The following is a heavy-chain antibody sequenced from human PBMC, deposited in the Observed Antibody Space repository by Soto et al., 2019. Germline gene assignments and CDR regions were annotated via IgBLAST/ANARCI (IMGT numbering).Heavy chain of an antibody. CDR2: IIPILGIA. J-gene: IGHJ4*02. CDR1: GGTFSSYT. Sequence: SVKVSCKASGGTFSSYTISWVRQAPGQGLEWMGRIIPILGIANYAQKFQGRVTITADKSTSTAYMELSSLRSEDTAVYYCARSKSHSSGWYDYWGQGTLVTVSS. V-gene: IGHV1-69*02. D-gene: IGHD6-19*01. CDR3: ARSKSHSSGWYDY.